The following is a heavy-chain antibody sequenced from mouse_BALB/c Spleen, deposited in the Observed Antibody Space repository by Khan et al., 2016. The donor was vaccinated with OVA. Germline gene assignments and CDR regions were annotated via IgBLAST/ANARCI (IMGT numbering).Heavy chain of an antibody. J-gene: IGHJ4*01. CDR2: IAPGSGST. D-gene: IGHD1-1*01. CDR1: GYTFTSYW. V-gene: IGHV1S41*01. Sequence: DLVKPGASVKLSCKASGYTFTSYWINWIKQRPGKGLEWIGRIAPGSGSTYYNEMFKGKATLTVDTSSSTAYIKQSSRSSEDSAVYFCARSNYYGSSLYAMDSWGQGTSVTVSS. CDR3: ARSNYYGSSLYAMDS.